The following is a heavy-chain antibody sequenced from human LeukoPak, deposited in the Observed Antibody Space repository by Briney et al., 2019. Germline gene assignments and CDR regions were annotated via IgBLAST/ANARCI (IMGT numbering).Heavy chain of an antibody. Sequence: ASVKVSCKASGGTFSSYAISWVRQAPGQGLEWMGGIIPIFGTANYAQKFQGRVTITADKSTSTAYMELSSLRAEDTALYYCAKGGTDTAMVMWRYYYYYMDVWGKGTTVTVSS. D-gene: IGHD5-18*01. CDR1: GGTFSSYA. J-gene: IGHJ6*03. CDR2: IIPIFGTA. CDR3: AKGGTDTAMVMWRYYYYYMDV. V-gene: IGHV1-69*06.